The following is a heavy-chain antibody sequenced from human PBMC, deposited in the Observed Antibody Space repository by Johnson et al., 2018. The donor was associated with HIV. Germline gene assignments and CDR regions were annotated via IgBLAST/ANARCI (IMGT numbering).Heavy chain of an antibody. J-gene: IGHJ3*02. CDR2: ISSSGSSI. V-gene: IGHV3-11*04. D-gene: IGHD4-17*01. CDR1: DYG. CDR3: ARASTTVTTGDDAFDI. Sequence: DYGMSWIRQAPGKGLEWVSYISSSGSSIYYADSVKGRFTISGDNAKSSLYLQMNGLRAEDTAVYYCARASTTVTTGDDAFDIWGQGTMVTVSS.